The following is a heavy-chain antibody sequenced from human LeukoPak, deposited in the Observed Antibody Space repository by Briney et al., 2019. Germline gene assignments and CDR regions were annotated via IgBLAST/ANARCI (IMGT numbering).Heavy chain of an antibody. J-gene: IGHJ6*03. Sequence: PSETLSLTCTVSGGSISSYYWSWIRQPAGKGLEWIGRIYTSGSTNYNPSLKSRVTMSVDTSKNQFSLKLSSVTAADTAVYYCARVRSSSWTIYYYYYMDVWGKGTTVTVSS. CDR3: ARVRSSSWTIYYYYYMDV. CDR1: GGSISSYY. D-gene: IGHD6-13*01. V-gene: IGHV4-4*07. CDR2: IYTSGST.